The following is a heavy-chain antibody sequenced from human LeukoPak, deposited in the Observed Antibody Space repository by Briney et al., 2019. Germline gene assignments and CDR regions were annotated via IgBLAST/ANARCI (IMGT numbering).Heavy chain of an antibody. J-gene: IGHJ4*02. CDR2: ISGSGGST. CDR1: GFTFSSYA. CDR3: AKTPRYCSGGSCYGGYFDY. D-gene: IGHD2-15*01. Sequence: PGGSLRLSCAASGFTFSSYAISWVRQAPGKGLEWVSAISGSGGSTYYADSVKGRFTISRDNSKNTLCVQMNSLRAEDAAVYYCAKTPRYCSGGSCYGGYFDYWGQGTLVTVSS. V-gene: IGHV3-23*01.